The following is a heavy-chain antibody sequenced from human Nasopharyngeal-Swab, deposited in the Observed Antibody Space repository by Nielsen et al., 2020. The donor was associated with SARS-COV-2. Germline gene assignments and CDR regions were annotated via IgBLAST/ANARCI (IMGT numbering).Heavy chain of an antibody. CDR2: ITSGSTTI. D-gene: IGHD6-13*01. CDR3: ARSPYISSWYYFDY. V-gene: IGHV3-48*04. J-gene: IGHJ4*02. Sequence: GESLKISCAASGFTFGSYSMNWVRQAPGKGLEWVSYITSGSTTIYYADSVKGRFTISRDNAKNSLYLQMNSLAAEDTAVYYCARSPYISSWYYFDYWGQGSLVTVSS. CDR1: GFTFGSYS.